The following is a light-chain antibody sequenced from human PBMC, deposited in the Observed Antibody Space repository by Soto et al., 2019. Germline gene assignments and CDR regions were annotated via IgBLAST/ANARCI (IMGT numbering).Light chain of an antibody. Sequence: DIQLTQSPSFLSASVGDTVTITCRASQGASSYLAWYQQKPGKAPILLIYAASTLQSGVPSRFSGSGSGTEFTLTISSLQPEDFATYYCQQLNTFPHTFGGGTKVEIK. V-gene: IGKV1-9*01. J-gene: IGKJ4*01. CDR2: AAS. CDR1: QGASSY. CDR3: QQLNTFPHT.